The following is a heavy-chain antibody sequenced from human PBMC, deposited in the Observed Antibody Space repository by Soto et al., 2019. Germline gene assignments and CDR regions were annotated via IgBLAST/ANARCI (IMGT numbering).Heavy chain of an antibody. Sequence: PGGSLRLSCAASGFTFSSYAMSWVRQAPGKGLEWVSAISGSGGSTYYADSVKGRFTISRDNSKNTLYLQMNSLRAEDTAVYYCAKDSRELLQPDYFDYWGQGTLVTVSS. CDR2: ISGSGGST. CDR1: GFTFSSYA. D-gene: IGHD1-26*01. J-gene: IGHJ4*02. V-gene: IGHV3-23*01. CDR3: AKDSRELLQPDYFDY.